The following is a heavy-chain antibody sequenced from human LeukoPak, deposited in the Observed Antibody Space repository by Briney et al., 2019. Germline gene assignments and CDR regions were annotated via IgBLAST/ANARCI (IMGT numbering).Heavy chain of an antibody. CDR3: ARGASSGWDSNWFDP. V-gene: IGHV1-18*01. D-gene: IGHD6-19*01. CDR2: ISAYNGNT. J-gene: IGHJ5*02. CDR1: GYTFTSYG. Sequence: ASVKVSCKASGYTFTSYGISGVRQAPGQGLEWMGWISAYNGNTNYAQKLQGRVTMTTDTSTSTAYMELRSLRSDDTAVYYCARGASSGWDSNWFDPWGQGTLVTVSS.